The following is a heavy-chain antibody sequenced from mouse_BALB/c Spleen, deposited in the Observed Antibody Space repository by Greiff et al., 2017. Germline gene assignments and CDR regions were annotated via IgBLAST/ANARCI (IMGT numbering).Heavy chain of an antibody. D-gene: IGHD1-2*01. CDR2: ISYDGSN. Sequence: VQLQQSGPGLVKPSQSLSLTCSVTGYSITSGYYWNWIRQFPGNKLEWMGYISYDGSNNYNPSLKNRISITRDTSKNQFFLKLNSVTTEDTATYYCARGTTATFDYWGQGTTLTVSS. V-gene: IGHV3-6*02. CDR1: GYSITSGYY. CDR3: ARGTTATFDY. J-gene: IGHJ2*01.